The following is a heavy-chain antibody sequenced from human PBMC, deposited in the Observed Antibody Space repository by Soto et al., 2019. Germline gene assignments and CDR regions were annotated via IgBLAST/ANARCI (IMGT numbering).Heavy chain of an antibody. D-gene: IGHD2-2*01. V-gene: IGHV4-31*03. CDR3: ARVPIVVVPAATYYYGRDV. J-gene: IGHJ6*02. Sequence: QVQLQESGPGLVKPSQTLSLTCTVSGGSISSGGYYWSWIRQHPGKGLEWIGYIYYSGSTYYNPYLKRRGTISVDSSKNQFSLKLSSVAAAGTAVYYCARVPIVVVPAATYYYGRDVWGQGTTVTVSS. CDR2: IYYSGST. CDR1: GGSISSGGYY.